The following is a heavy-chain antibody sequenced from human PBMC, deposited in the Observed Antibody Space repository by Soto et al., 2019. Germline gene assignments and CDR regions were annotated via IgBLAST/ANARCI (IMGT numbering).Heavy chain of an antibody. CDR2: IYHSGST. Sequence: PSETLSLTCAVSGGSISSSNWWSWVRQPPGKGLEWIGEIYHSGSTNYNPSLKSRVTISVDKSKNQFSLKLSSVTAADTAVYYCARATGGKYWSGYYTSYNWFDPWGQGTLVTVSS. D-gene: IGHD3-3*01. CDR3: ARATGGKYWSGYYTSYNWFDP. V-gene: IGHV4-4*02. CDR1: GGSISSSNW. J-gene: IGHJ5*02.